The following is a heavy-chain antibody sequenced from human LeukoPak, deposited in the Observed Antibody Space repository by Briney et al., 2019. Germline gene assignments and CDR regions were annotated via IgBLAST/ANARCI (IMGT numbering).Heavy chain of an antibody. J-gene: IGHJ4*02. Sequence: PGGSLRLSCAASGFTFSSYEMNWVRQAPGKGLEWVSYISSSGSTIYYADSVKGRFTISRDNAKNSLYLQMNSLRAEDTAVYYCARVRRSSYYYEVDYWGQGTLVTVSS. CDR2: ISSSGSTI. CDR1: GFTFSSYE. CDR3: ARVRRSSYYYEVDY. D-gene: IGHD3-22*01. V-gene: IGHV3-48*03.